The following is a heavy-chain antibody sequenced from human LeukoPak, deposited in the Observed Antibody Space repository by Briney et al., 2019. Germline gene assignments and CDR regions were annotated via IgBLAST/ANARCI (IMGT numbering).Heavy chain of an antibody. J-gene: IGHJ4*02. CDR3: ARDSNGDYGFDY. CDR1: GGTFSSYA. CDR2: IIPIFGTA. V-gene: IGHV1-69*05. D-gene: IGHD4-17*01. Sequence: SVKVSCKASGGTFSSYAMSWVRQAPGQGLEWMGGIIPIFGTANYAQKFQGRVTITTDESTSTAYMELSSLRSEDTAVYYCARDSNGDYGFDYWGQGTLVTVSS.